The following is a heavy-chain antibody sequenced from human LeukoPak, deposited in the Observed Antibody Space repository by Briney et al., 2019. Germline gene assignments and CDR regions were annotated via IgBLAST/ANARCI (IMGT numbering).Heavy chain of an antibody. CDR1: GFTFSSYA. D-gene: IGHD4-17*01. J-gene: IGHJ4*02. Sequence: GGSLTLSCAASGFTFSSYAMSWVRQAPGKGLEWVSAISGSGGSTYYADSVKGRFTISRDNSKNTLYLQMNSLRAEDTAIYYCATSGNDYGRYWGQGALVTVSS. CDR3: ATSGNDYGRY. CDR2: ISGSGGST. V-gene: IGHV3-23*01.